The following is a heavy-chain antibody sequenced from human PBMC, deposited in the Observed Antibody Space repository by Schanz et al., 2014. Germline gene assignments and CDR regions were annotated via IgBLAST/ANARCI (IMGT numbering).Heavy chain of an antibody. CDR3: ARDHVATTDYDYFFYYLDV. CDR2: ISGYTGDT. CDR1: GYDFHIYA. V-gene: IGHV1-18*01. D-gene: IGHD1-1*01. Sequence: QILLVQPGPEVKKPGASVTVSCKASGYDFHIYASSWVRQAPGQGPEWIGWISGYTGDTKYAQKFQHRVNMTTDRTTSTVYMELRSLRFDDTAVYYCARDHVATTDYDYFFYYLDVWATGITVIVSS. J-gene: IGHJ6*03.